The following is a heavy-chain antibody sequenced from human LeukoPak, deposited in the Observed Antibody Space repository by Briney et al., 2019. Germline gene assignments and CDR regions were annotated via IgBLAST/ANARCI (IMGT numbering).Heavy chain of an antibody. V-gene: IGHV3-23*01. J-gene: IGHJ4*02. CDR3: AKRKVVTVLRYYFDY. CDR2: ISGSGGST. Sequence: GGSLRLSCAASGFTFSSYAMSWVRQAPGKGLEWVSAISGSGGSTYYADSVKGRFTISRDNSKNTLYLQMNSLRAEDTAVYYCAKRKVVTVLRYYFDYWGQGTLVTLSS. CDR1: GFTFSSYA. D-gene: IGHD2-21*02.